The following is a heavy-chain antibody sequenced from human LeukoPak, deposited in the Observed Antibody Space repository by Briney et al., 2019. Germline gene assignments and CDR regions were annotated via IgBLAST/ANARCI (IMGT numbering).Heavy chain of an antibody. Sequence: GGSLRLSCAGSGFNLNDHAVAWVRQAPGKGLEWVSLIYADGTTFYTDSVKGRVTMSRDNFKNTLYLQMNSLRPEDAALYDCARDRAGAQNGGALDPGGEGTLVTVSA. CDR2: IYADGTT. D-gene: IGHD1-1*01. CDR1: GFNLNDHA. CDR3: ARDRAGAQNGGALDP. J-gene: IGHJ5*02. V-gene: IGHV3-53*05.